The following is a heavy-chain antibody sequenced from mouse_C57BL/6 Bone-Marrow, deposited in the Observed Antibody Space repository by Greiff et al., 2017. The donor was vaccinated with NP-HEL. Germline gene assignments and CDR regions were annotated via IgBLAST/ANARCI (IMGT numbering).Heavy chain of an antibody. J-gene: IGHJ3*01. Sequence: VQLKESGPGLVKPSQSLSLTCSVTGYSITSGYYWNWIRQFPGNKLEWMGNISYDGSNNYNPYLKNRISITRDTSKNQFFLKLNSVTTEDTATYYCARVFAYWGQGTLVTVSA. CDR3: ARVFAY. CDR1: GYSITSGYY. CDR2: ISYDGSN. V-gene: IGHV3-6*01.